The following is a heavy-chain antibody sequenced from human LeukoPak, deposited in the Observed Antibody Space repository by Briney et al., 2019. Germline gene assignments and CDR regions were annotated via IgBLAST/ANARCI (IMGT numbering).Heavy chain of an antibody. V-gene: IGHV3-30*04. Sequence: GGSLRLSCAASGFTFSGYAMHWVRQAPGKGLDWVAVISYDGSEDYYADSVKGRFTISRDNSKHTLSLQMNSLRTEDTALYYCARVGATVEDIWGQGTMVTVSS. CDR2: ISYDGSED. CDR3: ARVGATVEDI. J-gene: IGHJ3*02. D-gene: IGHD1-26*01. CDR1: GFTFSGYA.